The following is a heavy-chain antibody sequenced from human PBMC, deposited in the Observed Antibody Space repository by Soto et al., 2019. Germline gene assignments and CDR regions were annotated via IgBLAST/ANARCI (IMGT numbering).Heavy chain of an antibody. Sequence: GGSLRLSCAASGFTFSSYSMNWVRQAPGKGLEWVSYISSSSSTIYYAGSVKGRFTISRDNAKNSLYLQMNSLRAEDTAVYYCARGPIVVVPAAKYNWFDPWGQGTLVTVSS. V-gene: IGHV3-48*01. D-gene: IGHD2-2*01. CDR3: ARGPIVVVPAAKYNWFDP. CDR1: GFTFSSYS. CDR2: ISSSSSTI. J-gene: IGHJ5*02.